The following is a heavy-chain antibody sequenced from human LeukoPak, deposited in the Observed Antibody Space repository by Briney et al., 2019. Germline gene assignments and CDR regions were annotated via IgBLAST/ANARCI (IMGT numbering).Heavy chain of an antibody. D-gene: IGHD1-26*01. V-gene: IGHV3-21*01. CDR2: ISSSSSYI. CDR3: AKDSSGSFIYYYYYYMDV. Sequence: GGSLRLSCAASGFTFSSYSMNWVRQAPGKGLEWVSSISSSSSYIYDADSVKGSFTISRDNAKNSLYLQMNSLRAEDTAVYYCAKDSSGSFIYYYYYYMDVWGKGTTVTISS. J-gene: IGHJ6*03. CDR1: GFTFSSYS.